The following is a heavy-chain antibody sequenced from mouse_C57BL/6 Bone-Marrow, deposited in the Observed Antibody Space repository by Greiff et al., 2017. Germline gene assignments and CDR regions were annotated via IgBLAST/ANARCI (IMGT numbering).Heavy chain of an antibody. D-gene: IGHD2-3*01. V-gene: IGHV5-17*01. CDR3: ASDWLLRNYAMDY. CDR2: ISSGSSTI. J-gene: IGHJ4*01. Sequence: EVHLVESGGGLVKPGGSLKLSCAASGFTFSDYGMHWVRQAPEKGLEWVAYISSGSSTIYYADTVKGRFTISRDNAKNTLFLQMTSLRSEDTAMYYCASDWLLRNYAMDYWGQGTSVTVSS. CDR1: GFTFSDYG.